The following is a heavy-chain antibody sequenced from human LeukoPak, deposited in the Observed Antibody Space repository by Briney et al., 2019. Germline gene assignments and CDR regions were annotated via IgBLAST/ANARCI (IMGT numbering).Heavy chain of an antibody. CDR3: AKDEVVPAAPNWFDP. J-gene: IGHJ5*02. V-gene: IGHV3-23*01. CDR1: GFTFSSYA. D-gene: IGHD2-2*01. CDR2: ISGSGGST. Sequence: GGSLRLSCAASGFTFSSYAMSWVRQAPGKGLVWVSAISGSGGSTYYADSVKGRFTISRVNSKNTLYLQMNSLRAEDTAVYYCAKDEVVPAAPNWFDPWGQGTLVTVSS.